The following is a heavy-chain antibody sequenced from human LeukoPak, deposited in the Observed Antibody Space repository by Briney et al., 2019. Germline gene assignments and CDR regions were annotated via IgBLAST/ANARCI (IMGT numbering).Heavy chain of an antibody. CDR2: INPNSGGT. CDR3: ARDRSDTAIDAFDI. D-gene: IGHD5-18*01. Sequence: ASVKVSCKASGYTFTGYYMHWVRQAPGQGLEWMGWINPNSGGTNYAQKFQGRVTMTRDTSISTAYMELSRLRSDDTAVYYCARDRSDTAIDAFDIWGQGTMVTVSS. V-gene: IGHV1-2*02. CDR1: GYTFTGYY. J-gene: IGHJ3*02.